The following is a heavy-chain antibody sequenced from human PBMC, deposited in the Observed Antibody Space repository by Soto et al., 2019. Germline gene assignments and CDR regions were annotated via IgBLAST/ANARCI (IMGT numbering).Heavy chain of an antibody. CDR1: SGSINSGGYF. Sequence: SETLSLTCTVSSGSINSGGYFWSWIRQHPGTGLEWIGYIHHNGNAYYNPSLRSRLTISVDTSKNQFSLKLDSVTAADTAVYYCARANYYDSSGSYSIDYWGQGTLVTVPQ. V-gene: IGHV4-31*03. CDR3: ARANYYDSSGSYSIDY. J-gene: IGHJ4*02. D-gene: IGHD3-22*01. CDR2: IHHNGNA.